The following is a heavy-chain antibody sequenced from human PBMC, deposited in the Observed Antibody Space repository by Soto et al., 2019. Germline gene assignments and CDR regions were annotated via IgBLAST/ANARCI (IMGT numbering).Heavy chain of an antibody. D-gene: IGHD6-13*01. J-gene: IGHJ4*02. CDR1: GFTFRSYG. V-gene: IGHV3-23*01. CDR2: ISGSGGST. CDR3: AKDQGSSWYEIDY. Sequence: GGSLRLSCAASGFTFRSYGMNWVRQAPGKGLEWVSAISGSGGSTYYADSVKGRFTISRDNSKNTLYLQMNSLRAEDTAIYYCAKDQGSSWYEIDYPAQGTLVTVSS.